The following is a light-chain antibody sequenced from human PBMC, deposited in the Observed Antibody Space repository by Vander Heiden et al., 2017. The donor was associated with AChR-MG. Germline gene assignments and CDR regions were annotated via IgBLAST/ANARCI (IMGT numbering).Light chain of an antibody. V-gene: IGLV1-40*01. CDR3: QSYDTSLSGGV. J-gene: IGLJ3*02. CDR2: GNT. CDR1: SSNIGAGYD. Sequence: QSVLTQPPSVSGAPGQRVTISCTGSSSNIGAGYDVHWYQQLPGTAPKLLIYGNTNRPSGVPDRFSGSKSATSASLAITGLQPEDEGDYYCQSYDTSLSGGVFGGGTKVTGL.